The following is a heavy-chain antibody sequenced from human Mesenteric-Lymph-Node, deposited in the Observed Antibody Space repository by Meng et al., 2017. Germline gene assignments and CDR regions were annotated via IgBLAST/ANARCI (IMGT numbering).Heavy chain of an antibody. CDR1: GGSVSSGSCY. CDR3: ASGPLWFGELVN. V-gene: IGHV4-61*02. J-gene: IGHJ4*02. D-gene: IGHD3-10*01. CDR2: IYTSGST. Sequence: SETLSLTCTVSGGSVSSGSCYWSWIRQPAGKGLEWIGRIYTSGSTNYNPSLKSRVTMSVDTSKNQFSLKLSSVTAADTAVYYCASGPLWFGELVNWGQGTLVTVSS.